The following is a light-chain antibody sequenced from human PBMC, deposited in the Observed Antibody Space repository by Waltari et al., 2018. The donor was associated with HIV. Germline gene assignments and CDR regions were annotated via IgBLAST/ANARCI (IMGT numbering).Light chain of an antibody. Sequence: QSVVTQPPSASGTPGQRVTMSCSGSASNIGGNTVNWYQHLPQTAPKLLIYNNDARPSGVPYRFSAAKTGTSASLDISGLQSEDEADYYCATWDDGLSGWVFGGGTKLTVL. J-gene: IGLJ3*02. V-gene: IGLV1-44*01. CDR1: ASNIGGNT. CDR2: NND. CDR3: ATWDDGLSGWV.